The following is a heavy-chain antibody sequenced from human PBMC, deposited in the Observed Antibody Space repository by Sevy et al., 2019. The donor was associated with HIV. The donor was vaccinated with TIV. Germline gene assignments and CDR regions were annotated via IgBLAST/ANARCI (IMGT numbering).Heavy chain of an antibody. Sequence: ASVKVSCKASGGTFSSYAISWVRQAPGQGLEWMGGIIPIFGTANYAQKFQGRVTITADKSTSTAYMELSSLRSEDTAVYYCARAGAMATTTSDAFDIWGQGTMVTVSS. J-gene: IGHJ3*02. CDR3: ARAGAMATTTSDAFDI. D-gene: IGHD1-1*01. V-gene: IGHV1-69*06. CDR1: GGTFSSYA. CDR2: IIPIFGTA.